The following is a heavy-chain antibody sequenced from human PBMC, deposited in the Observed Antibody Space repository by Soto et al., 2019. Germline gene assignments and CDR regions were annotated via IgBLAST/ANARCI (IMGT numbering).Heavy chain of an antibody. V-gene: IGHV3-23*01. CDR1: GFTFSNYA. CDR3: AKDQGSSWYEIDY. CDR2: ISGSGGST. D-gene: IGHD6-13*01. Sequence: PGGSLRLSCAASGFTFSNYAVTWVRQAPGKGLEWVSTISGSGGSTYYADSVKGRFIISRDNSKNTLYLQMNSLRAEDTAVYYCAKDQGSSWYEIDYWGQGTLVTVSS. J-gene: IGHJ4*02.